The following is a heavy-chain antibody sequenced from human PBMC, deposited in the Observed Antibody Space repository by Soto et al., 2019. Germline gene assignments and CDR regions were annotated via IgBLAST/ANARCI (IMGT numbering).Heavy chain of an antibody. V-gene: IGHV1-18*01. D-gene: IGHD6-13*01. CDR1: GYTFTSYG. J-gene: IGHJ4*02. CDR3: ARLYSSSWYVGNYFDY. Sequence: ASVKVSCKASGYTFTSYGISWVRQAPGQGLEWMGWISAYNGNTNYAQKLQGRVTMTTDTSTSTAYMELRSLRSDDTAVYYCARLYSSSWYVGNYFDYWGQGNLVTVSS. CDR2: ISAYNGNT.